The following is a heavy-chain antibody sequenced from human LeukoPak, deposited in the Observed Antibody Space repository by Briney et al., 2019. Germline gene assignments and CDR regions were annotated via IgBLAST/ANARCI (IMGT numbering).Heavy chain of an antibody. D-gene: IGHD3-3*01. V-gene: IGHV4-59*11. CDR1: GGSISSHY. CDR3: ARDVSRRFWSGYYTAYFDY. CDR2: IYYSGST. J-gene: IGHJ4*02. Sequence: SETLSLTCTVSGGSISSHYWSWIRQPPGKGLEWIGYIYYSGSTNYNPSLKSRVTISVDTSKNQFSLKLSSVTAADTAVYYCARDVSRRFWSGYYTAYFDYWGQGTLLTVSS.